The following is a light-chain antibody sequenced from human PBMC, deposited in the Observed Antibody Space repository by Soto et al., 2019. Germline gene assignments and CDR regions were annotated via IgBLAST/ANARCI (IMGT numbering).Light chain of an antibody. CDR3: QQYYNWPRT. CDR1: QSVSSN. V-gene: IGKV3-15*01. Sequence: EIVMTQSPATLSVSPGEIATLYFRASQSVSSNLAWYQQKPGQAPRLLIFGASARPTGIPARISGSGSGTEFTLTISSLRSEDFAVYFCQQYYNWPRTFGQGTKVDIK. J-gene: IGKJ1*01. CDR2: GAS.